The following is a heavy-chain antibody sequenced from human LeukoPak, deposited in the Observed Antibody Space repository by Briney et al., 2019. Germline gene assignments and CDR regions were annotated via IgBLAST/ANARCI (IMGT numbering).Heavy chain of an antibody. D-gene: IGHD6-19*01. CDR1: GDSISSGYY. CDR3: ARVHSSGWYYFDY. Sequence: PSETLSLTCAVSGDSISSGYYWGWIRQPPGKGLEWIGSIYHSGSTYYNPSLKSRVTISVYTSKNQFSLKLSSVTAADTAVYYCARVHSSGWYYFDYWGQGTLVTVSS. CDR2: IYHSGST. V-gene: IGHV4-38-2*01. J-gene: IGHJ4*02.